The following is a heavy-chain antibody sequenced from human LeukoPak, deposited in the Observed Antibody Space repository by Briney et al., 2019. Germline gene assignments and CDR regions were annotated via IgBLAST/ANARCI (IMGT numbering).Heavy chain of an antibody. D-gene: IGHD6-19*01. Sequence: PGGSLRLSCAASGFTFSSYAMSWVRQAPGKGLEWVSAISGSGGSTYYAGSVKGRFTISRDNSKNTLYLQMNSLRAEDTAVYYCAKAQGGSGWYEGDWFDPWGQGTLVTVSS. J-gene: IGHJ5*02. CDR1: GFTFSSYA. V-gene: IGHV3-23*01. CDR3: AKAQGGSGWYEGDWFDP. CDR2: ISGSGGST.